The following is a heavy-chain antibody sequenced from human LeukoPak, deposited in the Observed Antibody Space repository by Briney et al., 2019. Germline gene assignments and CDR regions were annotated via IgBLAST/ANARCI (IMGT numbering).Heavy chain of an antibody. D-gene: IGHD6-13*01. CDR3: ARDSANSSSWYDY. V-gene: IGHV4-4*02. CDR2: IYHSGST. Sequence: PSETLSLTCAVSGGSISSSNWWSWVRQPPGKGLEWIGEIYHSGSTNYNPSLKSRVTISVDKSKNQFSLKLSSVTAADTAVYYCARDSANSSSWYDYWGQGTLVTVSS. J-gene: IGHJ4*02. CDR1: GGSISSSNW.